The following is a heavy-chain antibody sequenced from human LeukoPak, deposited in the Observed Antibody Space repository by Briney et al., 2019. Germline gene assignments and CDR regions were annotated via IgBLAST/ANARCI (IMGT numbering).Heavy chain of an antibody. J-gene: IGHJ4*02. D-gene: IGHD5-24*01. CDR2: INPNSGGT. Sequence: ASVKVSCKASGYTFTGYYMHWVRQAPGQGLEWMGWINPNSGGTNYAQKFQGRVTMTRDTSISTAYMELSRLRSDDTAVYYCARVNGEMATMDYWGQGTLVTVSS. CDR3: ARVNGEMATMDY. CDR1: GYTFTGYY. V-gene: IGHV1-2*02.